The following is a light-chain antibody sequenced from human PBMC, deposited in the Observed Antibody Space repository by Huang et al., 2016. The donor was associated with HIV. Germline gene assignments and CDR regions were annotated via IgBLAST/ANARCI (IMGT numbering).Light chain of an antibody. CDR2: AAS. V-gene: IGKV3-20*01. J-gene: IGKJ1*01. Sequence: EIVLTQSQGTLSVSPGERAALSCRAREGIRSYYVAWYQQKPVQAPRLLIYAASSRATVIPDRFSGSGSGTDFTLTISRLEPEDFAVYYCQHYGPTPSWTFGQGTKVEIK. CDR3: QHYGPTPSWT. CDR1: EGIRSYY.